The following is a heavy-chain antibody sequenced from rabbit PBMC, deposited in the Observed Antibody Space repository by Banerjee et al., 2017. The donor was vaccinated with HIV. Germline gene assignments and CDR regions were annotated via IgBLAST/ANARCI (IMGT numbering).Heavy chain of an antibody. V-gene: IGHV1S40*01. CDR3: ARGGGGYAGYGHGDDAFDP. Sequence: QQLVESGGGLVKPGASLTLTCKASGFSFSSGYEMCWVRQAPGKGLEWIACIYTGDTNTYYASWAKGRFTISKTSSTTVTLQMTSLTAADTATYFCARGGGGYAGYGHGDDAFDPWGPGTLVTVS. D-gene: IGHD7-1*01. CDR2: IYTGDTNT. J-gene: IGHJ2*01. CDR1: GFSFSSGYE.